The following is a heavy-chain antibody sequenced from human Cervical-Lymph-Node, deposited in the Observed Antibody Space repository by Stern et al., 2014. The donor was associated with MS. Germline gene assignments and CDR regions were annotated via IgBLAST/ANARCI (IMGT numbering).Heavy chain of an antibody. CDR3: ARDLLQYTGYGMDV. CDR1: GYTFTAYY. J-gene: IGHJ6*02. Sequence: QVQLVQSGAEVKKPGASVKVSCKASGYTFTAYYMHWVRQAPGQGFEWMGLINPTVGTTSYARKFQGRVTMTRDTSTSTVYMELRSLRSEDTAVYYCARDLLQYTGYGMDVWGQGTTVTVFS. D-gene: IGHD3-3*01. CDR2: INPTVGTT. V-gene: IGHV1-46*03.